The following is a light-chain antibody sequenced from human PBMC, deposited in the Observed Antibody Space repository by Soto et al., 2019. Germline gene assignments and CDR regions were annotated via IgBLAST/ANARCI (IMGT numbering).Light chain of an antibody. CDR2: DVS. V-gene: IGLV2-14*01. J-gene: IGLJ2*01. Sequence: QSALTQPASVSGPPGQSIPISCTGTSSDVGGYNYVSWYQQHPGKAPKLMIYDVSNRPSGVSNRFSGSKSGNTASLTISGLQAEDEADYYCSSYTSSSTLVVFGGGTKLTVL. CDR1: SSDVGGYNY. CDR3: SSYTSSSTLVV.